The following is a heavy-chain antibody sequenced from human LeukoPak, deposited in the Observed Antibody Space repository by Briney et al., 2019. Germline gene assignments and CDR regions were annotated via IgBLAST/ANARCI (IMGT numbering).Heavy chain of an antibody. D-gene: IGHD6-19*01. J-gene: IGHJ6*03. CDR1: GGSISSGSYY. Sequence: SETLSLTCTVSGGSISSGSYYWSWIRQPAGKRLEWIGHIYRSGSTNYNPSLKSRVTISVDTSKNQFSLKLTSVTAADTAVYYCARGGSGWNYYYYYMDVWGKGTTVTISS. CDR3: ARGGSGWNYYYYYMDV. V-gene: IGHV4-61*09. CDR2: IYRSGST.